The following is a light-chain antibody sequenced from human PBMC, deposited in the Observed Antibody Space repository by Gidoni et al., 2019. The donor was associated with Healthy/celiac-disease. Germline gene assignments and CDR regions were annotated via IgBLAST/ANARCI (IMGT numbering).Light chain of an antibody. J-gene: IGLJ1*01. V-gene: IGLV3-1*01. Sequence: SYELTQPPSVSVSPGQTASITCSGDKLGDKYACWYQQKPGQSPVLVIYQDSKRPSGIPERFSGSNSGNTATLTISGTQAMDEADYYCQAWDSSTANYVFGTGTKVTV. CDR2: QDS. CDR1: KLGDKY. CDR3: QAWDSSTANYV.